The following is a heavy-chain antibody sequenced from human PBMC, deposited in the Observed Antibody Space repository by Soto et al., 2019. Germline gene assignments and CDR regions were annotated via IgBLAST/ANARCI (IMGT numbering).Heavy chain of an antibody. CDR2: ISSGSSTI. J-gene: IGHJ4*02. V-gene: IGHV3-48*01. CDR1: GFTFSSYS. CDR3: ARGRYYGPNDY. Sequence: GGSLRLSCAASGFTFSSYSMNWVRQAPGEGLEWVSYISSGSSTIYYADSVKGRFTSADSVKGRFTISRDNSKNTLYLQMNSLRAEDTAVYYCARGRYYGPNDYWGQGTLVTVSS. D-gene: IGHD3-10*01.